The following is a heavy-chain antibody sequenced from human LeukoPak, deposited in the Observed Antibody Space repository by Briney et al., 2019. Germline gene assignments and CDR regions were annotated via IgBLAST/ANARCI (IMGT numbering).Heavy chain of an antibody. CDR3: ARVEQRLVRLSSVGSFDL. CDR2: IYYSGST. D-gene: IGHD6-13*01. Sequence: SETLSLTCTVSGGSISSYYWSWIRQPPGKGLEWIGYIYYSGSTNYNPSLKSRVTISVDTSKNQFSLKLSSVTAADTAVYYCARVEQRLVRLSSVGSFDLWGRGTLVTVSS. V-gene: IGHV4-59*01. J-gene: IGHJ2*01. CDR1: GGSISSYY.